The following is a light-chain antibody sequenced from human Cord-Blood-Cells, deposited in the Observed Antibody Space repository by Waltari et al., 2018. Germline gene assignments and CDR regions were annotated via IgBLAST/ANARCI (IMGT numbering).Light chain of an antibody. CDR2: DVS. V-gene: IGLV2-14*03. CDR3: SSYTSSSTYV. J-gene: IGLJ1*01. Sequence: QSALTQPASASGSPGQSITIPCTGPSSDVGGYNYVSWYQQHPGKAPKLMIYDVSNRPSGVSNRFSGSKSGNTASLTISGLQAEDEADYYCSSYTSSSTYVFGTGTKVTVL. CDR1: SSDVGGYNY.